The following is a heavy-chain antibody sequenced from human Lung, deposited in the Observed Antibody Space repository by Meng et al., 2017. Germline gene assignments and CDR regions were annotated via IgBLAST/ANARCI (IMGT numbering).Heavy chain of an antibody. CDR2: LGAHDGDR. J-gene: IGHJ4*02. CDR1: DYTFTGYG. Sequence: QVHPVQSGAEVKKPGASVKVSCKSSDYTFTGYGVSWVRQAPGQGLEWMAWLGAHDGDRSHAPRFQGRVTVTADRHTATSFMELRNLRYDDTAVYYCARGTPGRSYSDFWGQGTLVTVSS. D-gene: IGHD3-10*01. CDR3: ARGTPGRSYSDF. V-gene: IGHV1-18*04.